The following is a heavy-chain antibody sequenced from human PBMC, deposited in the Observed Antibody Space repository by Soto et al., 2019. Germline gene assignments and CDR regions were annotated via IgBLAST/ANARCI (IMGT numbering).Heavy chain of an antibody. J-gene: IGHJ6*02. CDR1: GFTFSSYS. D-gene: IGHD3-22*01. Sequence: PGGSLRLSCAASGFTFSSYSMNWVRQAPGKGREWVSSISSRSSYIYYADSVKGRFTISREKGKNWLYLQMNSLRAEDTAVYYCARSNYYASSGYYPVGHYYYYGMDVWGQGTTVTVSS. V-gene: IGHV3-21*01. CDR2: ISSRSSYI. CDR3: ARSNYYASSGYYPVGHYYYYGMDV.